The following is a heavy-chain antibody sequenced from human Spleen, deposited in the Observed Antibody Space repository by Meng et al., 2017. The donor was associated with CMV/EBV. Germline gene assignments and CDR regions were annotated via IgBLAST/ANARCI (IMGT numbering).Heavy chain of an antibody. V-gene: IGHV3-11*06. D-gene: IGHD3-16*01. CDR2: ISSSSSYT. J-gene: IGHJ5*02. CDR3: ARDRGWFDP. Sequence: HVHLLVLAGGLLNPGGYVELSFVTSGFTFSDYYMNWIRQAPGKGLEWVSYISSSSSYTNYADSVKCRFTISRDNAKNSLYLQMNSLRAEDTAVYYCARDRGWFDPWGQGTLVTVSS. CDR1: GFTFSDYY.